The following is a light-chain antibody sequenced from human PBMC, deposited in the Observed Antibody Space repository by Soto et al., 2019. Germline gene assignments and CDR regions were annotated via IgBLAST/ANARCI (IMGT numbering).Light chain of an antibody. CDR3: QQYDNSIT. V-gene: IGKV3-20*01. J-gene: IGKJ5*01. CDR1: HSVSSSY. Sequence: EIVLTQSPDTLSLSPGEGATLSCRASHSVSSSYLAWYQQKPGQAPRLLIYGASSRATGIPDRFSGSGSGTDFTLTISRLEPEDFAMFYCQQYDNSITFGQGTRLEIE. CDR2: GAS.